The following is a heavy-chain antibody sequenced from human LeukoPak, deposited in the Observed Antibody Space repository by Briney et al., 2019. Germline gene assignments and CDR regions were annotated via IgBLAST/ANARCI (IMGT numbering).Heavy chain of an antibody. CDR1: GGSFSGYY. D-gene: IGHD4-23*01. CDR3: ARDPTVVTPDYYYGMDV. CDR2: INHSGST. V-gene: IGHV4-34*01. J-gene: IGHJ6*02. Sequence: PSETLSLTCAVYGGSFSGYYWSWIRQPPGKGPEWIGEINHSGSTNYNPSLKSRVTISVDTSKNQFSLKLSSVTAADTAVYYCARDPTVVTPDYYYGMDVWGQGTTVTVSS.